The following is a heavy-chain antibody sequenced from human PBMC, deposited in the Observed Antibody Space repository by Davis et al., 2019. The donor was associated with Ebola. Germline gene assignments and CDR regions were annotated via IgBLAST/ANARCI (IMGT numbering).Heavy chain of an antibody. J-gene: IGHJ4*02. Sequence: ASVKVSCKASGYTFTSYGISWVRQAPGQGLEWLGWISPYNGNTNYAQKLRGRVTMTTDTSASTAYMELSSLRSEDTAVYYCARNNMVRGVKFDYWGQGTLVTVSS. CDR2: ISPYNGNT. V-gene: IGHV1-18*01. CDR3: ARNNMVRGVKFDY. D-gene: IGHD3-10*01. CDR1: GYTFTSYG.